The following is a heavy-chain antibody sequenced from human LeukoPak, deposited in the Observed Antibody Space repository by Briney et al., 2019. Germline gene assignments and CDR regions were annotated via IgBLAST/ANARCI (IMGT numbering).Heavy chain of an antibody. CDR2: INHSGST. CDR1: GGSFSGYY. Sequence: SETLSLTCAVYGGSFSGYYWSWIRQPPGKGLEWIGEINHSGSTNYNPSLKSRVTISVDTSKNQFSLKLSSVTAADTAVYYCARFDTPPGRPFDYWGQGTLVTVSS. V-gene: IGHV4-34*01. J-gene: IGHJ4*02. CDR3: ARFDTPPGRPFDY. D-gene: IGHD2-15*01.